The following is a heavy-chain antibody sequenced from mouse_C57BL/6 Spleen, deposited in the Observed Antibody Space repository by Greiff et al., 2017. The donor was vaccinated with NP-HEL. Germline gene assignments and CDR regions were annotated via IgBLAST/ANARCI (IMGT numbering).Heavy chain of an antibody. J-gene: IGHJ1*03. CDR2: IYPGSGST. V-gene: IGHV1-55*01. D-gene: IGHD1-1*01. Sequence: VQLQQPGAELVKPGASVKMSCKASGYTFTSYWITWVKQRPGQGLEWIGDIYPGSGSTNYNEKFKSKATLTVDTSSSTAYMQLSSLTSEDSAVYYCARPPFTTVVAPYWYFDVWGTGTTVTVSS. CDR1: GYTFTSYW. CDR3: ARPPFTTVVAPYWYFDV.